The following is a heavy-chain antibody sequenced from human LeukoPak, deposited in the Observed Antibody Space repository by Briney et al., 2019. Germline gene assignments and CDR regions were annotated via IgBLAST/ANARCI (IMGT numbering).Heavy chain of an antibody. J-gene: IGHJ4*02. CDR1: GGSISSYY. Sequence: PSETLSLTCTVSGGSISSYYWSWIRQPPGKGLEWIGYIYYSGSTNYNPSLKSRVTISVDTSKNQFSLKLSSVTAADTAVYYCPRGDRWLVQVDCWGQGTLVTVSS. V-gene: IGHV4-59*01. CDR2: IYYSGST. D-gene: IGHD6-19*01. CDR3: PRGDRWLVQVDC.